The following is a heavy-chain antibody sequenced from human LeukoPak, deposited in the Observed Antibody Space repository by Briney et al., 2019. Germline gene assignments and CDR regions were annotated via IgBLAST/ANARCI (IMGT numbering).Heavy chain of an antibody. D-gene: IGHD6-6*01. J-gene: IGHJ4*02. CDR2: INDSGSV. CDR1: GGSFSGYY. V-gene: IGHV4-34*01. CDR3: ARYEEYSRSWDY. Sequence: SETLSLTCAVYGGSFSGYYSSWIRQPPGKGLEWIGEINDSGSVNHSPSLKSRVTISVDTSKNQFSLKLRSVTAADTAIYFCARYEEYSRSWDYWGRGTLVTVSS.